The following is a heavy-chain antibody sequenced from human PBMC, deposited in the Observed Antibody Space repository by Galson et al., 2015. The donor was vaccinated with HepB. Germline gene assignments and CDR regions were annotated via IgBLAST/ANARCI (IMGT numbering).Heavy chain of an antibody. CDR3: ARDGRRAKHHYYDSSGNWYFDL. J-gene: IGHJ2*01. CDR1: GYTFSSYA. Sequence: SVKVSCKASGYTFSSYAINWVRQAPGQGLEWMGWISVDDDNTNYAQRLQDRLTMSTDTSTNTAYMELRSLRSDDTAVYYCARDGRRAKHHYYDSSGNWYFDLWGRGTLVTVSS. CDR2: ISVDDDNT. D-gene: IGHD3-22*01. V-gene: IGHV1-18*01.